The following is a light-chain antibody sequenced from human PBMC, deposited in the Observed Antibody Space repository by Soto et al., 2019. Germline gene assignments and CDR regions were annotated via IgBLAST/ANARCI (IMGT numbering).Light chain of an antibody. Sequence: IAMTHSPATQSVSLGQTATLCFRPSLSVSRNLAWYQQKPGQAPSLLIYGASMRASGVPARFSGSGSGTEFTLTISSLQSEDFALYYCQQYNDRAWTFGQGTKVDIK. CDR3: QQYNDRAWT. CDR2: GAS. J-gene: IGKJ1*01. CDR1: LSVSRN. V-gene: IGKV3-15*01.